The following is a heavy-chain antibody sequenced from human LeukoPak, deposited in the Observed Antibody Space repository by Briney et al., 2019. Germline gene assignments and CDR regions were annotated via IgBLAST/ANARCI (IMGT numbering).Heavy chain of an antibody. D-gene: IGHD3-22*01. CDR3: ARFAPSVYYYDSSGYYPLDAFDI. Sequence: ASVKVSCKASGYTFTSYDINWVRQATGQGLEWTGWMNPNSGNTGYAQKFQGRVTMTRNTSISTAYMELSSLRSEDTAVYYCARFAPSVYYYDSSGYYPLDAFDIWGQGTMVTVSS. V-gene: IGHV1-8*01. J-gene: IGHJ3*02. CDR2: MNPNSGNT. CDR1: GYTFTSYD.